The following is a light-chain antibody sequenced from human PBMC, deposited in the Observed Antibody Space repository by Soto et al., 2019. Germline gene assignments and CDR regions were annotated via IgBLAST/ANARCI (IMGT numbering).Light chain of an antibody. CDR2: AAS. V-gene: IGKV1-39*01. Sequence: DIQMTQSPSYLSASVGDRVTSTCRASQSISSYLNWYQQKPGKAPKLLIYAASSLQSGVPSRFSGSGSGTDFTLTISSLQPEDFATYYCQQSYSTPPTFGQGTKVEIK. CDR1: QSISSY. CDR3: QQSYSTPPT. J-gene: IGKJ1*01.